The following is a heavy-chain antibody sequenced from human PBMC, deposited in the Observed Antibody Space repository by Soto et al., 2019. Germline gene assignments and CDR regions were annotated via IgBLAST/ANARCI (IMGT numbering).Heavy chain of an antibody. CDR2: ISGSGGST. Sequence: EVQLLESGGGLVQPGGSLRLSCAASGFTFSSYAMSWVRQAPGKGLEWVSAISGSGGSTYYADSVKGRFTISRDNSKNTLYLQMNSLRAEDTAVYYCAKELWFGEKNPNPERDWGQGTLVTVSS. D-gene: IGHD3-10*01. CDR1: GFTFSSYA. V-gene: IGHV3-23*01. J-gene: IGHJ4*02. CDR3: AKELWFGEKNPNPERD.